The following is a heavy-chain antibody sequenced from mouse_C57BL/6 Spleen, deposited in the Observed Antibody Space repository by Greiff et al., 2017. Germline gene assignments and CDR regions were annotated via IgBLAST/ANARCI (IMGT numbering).Heavy chain of an antibody. CDR2: IDPENGDT. D-gene: IGHD1-1*01. V-gene: IGHV14-4*01. Sequence: VQLQQSGAELVRPGASVKLSCTASGFNIKDDYMHWVKQRPEQGLEWIGWIDPENGDTEYASKFQGKATITADTSSNTAYLQLSSLTSEDTAVYYCTRITTVWYFDVWGTGTTVTVSS. J-gene: IGHJ1*03. CDR3: TRITTVWYFDV. CDR1: GFNIKDDY.